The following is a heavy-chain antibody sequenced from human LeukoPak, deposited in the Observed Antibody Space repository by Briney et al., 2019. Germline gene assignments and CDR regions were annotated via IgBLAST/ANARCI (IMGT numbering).Heavy chain of an antibody. CDR3: ARGLTKSNSGRFHY. J-gene: IGHJ4*02. CDR2: ISPSSSSM. Sequence: GGSLRLSCAASGFTFSSYSLNWVRQAPGKGLEWVSYISPSSSSMYYADSVKGRFTISRDNARNSLYLQMNSLSTEDTALYYCARGLTKSNSGRFHYWGQGTLVTVSS. V-gene: IGHV3-48*01. D-gene: IGHD1-26*01. CDR1: GFTFSSYS.